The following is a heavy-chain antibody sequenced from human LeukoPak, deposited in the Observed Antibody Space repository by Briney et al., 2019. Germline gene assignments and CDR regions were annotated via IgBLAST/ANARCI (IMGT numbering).Heavy chain of an antibody. CDR3: ARSALTYLDY. CDR2: IYSSGTT. V-gene: IGHV4-4*07. D-gene: IGHD3-9*01. J-gene: IGHJ4*02. Sequence: SETLSLTCTVSGGSITDYYWTWIRQPAEKGLEWIGRIYSSGTTDYNPSLKSRVTISVDTSRNQFSLKLTSVTAADTAVYFCARSALTYLDYWGQGTLVTVSS. CDR1: GGSITDYY.